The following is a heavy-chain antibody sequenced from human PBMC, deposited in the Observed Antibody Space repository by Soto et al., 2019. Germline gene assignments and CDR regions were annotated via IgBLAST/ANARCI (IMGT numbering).Heavy chain of an antibody. CDR3: XXXXXXXXXXXSAFSSD. J-gene: IGHJ4*02. Sequence: EVQLVQSGGGLVQPGGSLRLSCAASGFSFSSSPMSWVRQVPGKGLEWISAIRDDGSSVYYVQSVKGRFTISRDNSXXXXSXXXXXXXXXXXXXXXXXXXXXXXXXXXSAFSSDWGQGAQVIVSS. D-gene: IGHD3-3*01. V-gene: IGHV3-23*02. CDR2: IRDDGSSV. CDR1: GFSFSSSP.